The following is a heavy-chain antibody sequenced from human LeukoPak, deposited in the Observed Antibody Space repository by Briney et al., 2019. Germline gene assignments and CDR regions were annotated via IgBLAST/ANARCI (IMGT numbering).Heavy chain of an antibody. J-gene: IGHJ4*02. Sequence: GGSLRLSCAASGFTFSGYSMNWVRQAPGKGLEWVSSVTASGTLKYYADSVAGRFTISRDSAQNSVSLQMNSLKAEDTAVYYRARGTGNSFDRWGQGILVTVSS. V-gene: IGHV3-21*01. CDR2: VTASGTLK. D-gene: IGHD3-9*01. CDR1: GFTFSGYS. CDR3: ARGTGNSFDR.